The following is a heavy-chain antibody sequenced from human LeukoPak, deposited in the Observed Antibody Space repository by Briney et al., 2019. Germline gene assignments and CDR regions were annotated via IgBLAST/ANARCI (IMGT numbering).Heavy chain of an antibody. D-gene: IGHD6-13*01. CDR3: ARDHRAAAGTGTGDY. CDR1: GFTFSDSW. V-gene: IGHV3-7*01. J-gene: IGHJ4*02. Sequence: GGSLRLSCAASGFTFSDSWMTWVRQAPGKGLEWVATIKFDGTEKQYVDSVKGRFTISRDNAKNSLYLQMNSLRAEDTAVYYCARDHRAAAGTGTGDYWGQGTLVTVSS. CDR2: IKFDGTEK.